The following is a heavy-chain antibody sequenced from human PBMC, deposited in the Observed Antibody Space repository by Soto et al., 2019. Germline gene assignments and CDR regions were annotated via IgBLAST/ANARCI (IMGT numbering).Heavy chain of an antibody. CDR1: GGSFSGYY. J-gene: IGHJ4*02. V-gene: IGHV4-34*01. CDR2: INHSGST. CDR3: ARGASAYSYRSPAFDL. Sequence: SETLSLTCAVYGGSFSGYYWSWIRQPPGKGLEWIGEINHSGSTNYNPSLKSRVTISVDTSKNQFSLKLSSVTAADTAVYYCARGASAYSYRSPAFDLWGQGTLVTVSA. D-gene: IGHD5-18*01.